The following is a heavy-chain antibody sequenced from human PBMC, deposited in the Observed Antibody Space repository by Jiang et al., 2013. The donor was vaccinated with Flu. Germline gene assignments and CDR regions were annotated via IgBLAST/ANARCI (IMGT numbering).Heavy chain of an antibody. J-gene: IGHJ4*02. CDR1: GFTFSSYA. CDR2: IRGSGGYI. CDR3: AIKIFGNYPFDY. V-gene: IGHV3-23*01. Sequence: QLLESGGALVQPGGSLRLSCAGSGFTFSSYAMAWVRQAPGKGLEWVSSIRGSGGYISYADSVKGRFTISGDESKNTLYPQMNSLRVEDTAVYFCAIKIFGNYPFDYWGQGTQVTVSS. D-gene: IGHD1-7*01.